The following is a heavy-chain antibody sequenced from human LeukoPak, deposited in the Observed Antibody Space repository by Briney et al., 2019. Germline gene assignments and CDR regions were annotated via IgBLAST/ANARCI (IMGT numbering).Heavy chain of an antibody. J-gene: IGHJ4*02. CDR2: IYYSGST. CDR3: ARSGSPGTDY. CDR1: GGSISSYY. V-gene: IGHV4-59*01. Sequence: PSETLSLTCTVSGGSISSYYWSWIRQPPGKGLEWIGYIYYSGSTNYNPSLKSRVTISVDTSKNQFSLKLSSVTAADTAVYYCARSGSPGTDYWGQGTLVTVSS. D-gene: IGHD6-13*01.